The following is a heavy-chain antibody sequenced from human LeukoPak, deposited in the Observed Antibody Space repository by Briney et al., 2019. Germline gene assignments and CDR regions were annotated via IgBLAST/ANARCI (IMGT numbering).Heavy chain of an antibody. CDR2: IIPRLGTT. V-gene: IGHV1-69*05. Sequence: ASVKVSCKASGGTFNSYAIKWVRQAPGQGVEWMGGIIPRLGTTKYIEKFQGRITITTDESTTTAFMELSSLRSEDTAVYYCAADGTDWGQGTLVTVSS. J-gene: IGHJ4*02. CDR3: AADGTD. CDR1: GGTFNSYA.